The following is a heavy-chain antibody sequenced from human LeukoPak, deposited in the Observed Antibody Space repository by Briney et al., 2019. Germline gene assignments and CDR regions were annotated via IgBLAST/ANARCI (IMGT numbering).Heavy chain of an antibody. D-gene: IGHD3-22*01. Sequence: GGSLRLSCAASGFTFSSYWMSWVRQAPGKGLEWVANIKQDGSEKYYVDSVKGRFTISRDNAMNSLYLQMNSLRAEDTAVYYCARDLYDSSGYYYLDAFDIWGQGTMVTVSS. V-gene: IGHV3-7*01. CDR2: IKQDGSEK. CDR3: ARDLYDSSGYYYLDAFDI. J-gene: IGHJ3*02. CDR1: GFTFSSYW.